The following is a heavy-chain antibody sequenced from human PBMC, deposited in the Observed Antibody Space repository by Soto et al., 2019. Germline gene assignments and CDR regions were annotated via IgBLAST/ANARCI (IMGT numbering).Heavy chain of an antibody. J-gene: IGHJ4*02. CDR2: FSFYGRRDNT. V-gene: IGHV3-23*01. CDR1: GFTFSSYD. CDR3: AKSLYIDNGGPNDH. Sequence: EVQLLESGGGLVQPGGSLRLSCVGSGFTFSSYDMTWVRQAPGKGLEWVSSFSFYGRRDNTYYADSVKGRFTISRDNSRNTVYLQMDNLRVEDKAVYYCAKSLYIDNGGPNDHGGQGTLVTVSS. D-gene: IGHD1-1*01.